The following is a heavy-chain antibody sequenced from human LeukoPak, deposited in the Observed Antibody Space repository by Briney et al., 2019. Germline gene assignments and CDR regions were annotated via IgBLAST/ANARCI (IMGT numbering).Heavy chain of an antibody. D-gene: IGHD2/OR15-2a*01. CDR3: ASLSTSPSIGDY. Sequence: GGSLRLSCAASGFTFSTYSMNWVRQAPGKGPEWVSSITSSSSYIYYADSVKGRFTISRDNAKNSLYLQMNSLTADDTALYYCASLSTSPSIGDYWGQGTLVTVSS. J-gene: IGHJ4*02. CDR2: ITSSSSYI. V-gene: IGHV3-21*01. CDR1: GFTFSTYS.